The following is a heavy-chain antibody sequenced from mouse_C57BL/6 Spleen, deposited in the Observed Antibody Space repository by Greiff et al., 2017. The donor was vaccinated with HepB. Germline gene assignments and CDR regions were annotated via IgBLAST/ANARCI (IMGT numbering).Heavy chain of an antibody. Sequence: VQLQQSGPELVKPGASVKIPCKASGYTFTDYNMDWVKQSHGKSLEWIGDINPNNGGTIYNQKFKGKATLTVDKSSSTAYMELRSLTSEDTAVYYCARSSYYDYYYMDYWGQGTTLTVSS. CDR2: INPNNGGT. V-gene: IGHV1-18*01. CDR3: ARSSYYDYYYMDY. J-gene: IGHJ2*01. CDR1: GYTFTDYN. D-gene: IGHD2-4*01.